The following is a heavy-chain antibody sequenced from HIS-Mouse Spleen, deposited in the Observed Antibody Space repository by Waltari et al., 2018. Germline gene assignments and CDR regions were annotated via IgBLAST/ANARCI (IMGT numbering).Heavy chain of an antibody. V-gene: IGHV4-34*01. CDR3: ARGQGGGYFDY. Sequence: QVQLQQWGAGLLKPSETLSLTCAVYGGSFSGYYWSWIRQPPGKGLEWIGEINHSGSTNYSPSLKSRVTISVDTSKNQFSLKLSSVTAADTAVYYCARGQGGGYFDYWGQGTLVTVSS. CDR2: INHSGST. J-gene: IGHJ4*02. D-gene: IGHD3-16*01. CDR1: GGSFSGYY.